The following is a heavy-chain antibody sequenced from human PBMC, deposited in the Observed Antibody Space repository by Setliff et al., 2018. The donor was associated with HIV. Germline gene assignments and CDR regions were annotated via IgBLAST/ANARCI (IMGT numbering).Heavy chain of an antibody. Sequence: GGSLRLSCAASGFTFNTYAMSWVRQAPGKGLEWVSVISGSGGSTFYADSVKGRFAISRDNSKNTLYLQMNSLRAEDTAVYYCARDRTCSGGSCYGTWGQGTMVTVSS. CDR1: GFTFNTYA. CDR3: ARDRTCSGGSCYGT. V-gene: IGHV3-23*01. CDR2: ISGSGGST. D-gene: IGHD2-15*01. J-gene: IGHJ5*02.